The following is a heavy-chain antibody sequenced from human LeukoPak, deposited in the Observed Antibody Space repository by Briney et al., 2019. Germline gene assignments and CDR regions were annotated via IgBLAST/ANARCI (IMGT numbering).Heavy chain of an antibody. D-gene: IGHD5-24*01. CDR1: GFTFSSYS. CDR3: VKAYRTGRWLPLDY. Sequence: GGSLRLSCAASGFTFSSYSMNWVRQAPGKGLEWISYISSSSSTIYYADSVKGRFTISRDNAKNSLYVQMNSLRAEDTALYFCVKAYRTGRWLPLDYWGQGTLVTVSS. CDR2: ISSSSSTI. J-gene: IGHJ4*02. V-gene: IGHV3-48*04.